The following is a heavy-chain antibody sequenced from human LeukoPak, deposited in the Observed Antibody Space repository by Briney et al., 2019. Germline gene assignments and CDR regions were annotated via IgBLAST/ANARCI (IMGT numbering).Heavy chain of an antibody. Sequence: GGSLRLSCAVSGFTFSNFEFNWVRQAPGKGPEWVSYISSSGSITYYRDSVKGRFTISRDNARNLLFLQMNSLRGEDTALYYCARDPGDDAYDIWGPGTMVTVS. J-gene: IGHJ3*02. CDR2: ISSSGSIT. V-gene: IGHV3-48*03. CDR1: GFTFSNFE. D-gene: IGHD1-14*01. CDR3: ARDPGDDAYDI.